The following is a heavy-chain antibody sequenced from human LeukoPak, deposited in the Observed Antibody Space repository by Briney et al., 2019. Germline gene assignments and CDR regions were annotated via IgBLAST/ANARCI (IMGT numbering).Heavy chain of an antibody. V-gene: IGHV3-73*01. Sequence: SGGSLRLSCAASGFTFSGSAMHWVRQASGKGLEWVGRIRSKANSYATAYAASVKGRFTISRYDSKNTAYLQMNSLKTEDTAVYYCTRHGSGSYLTFDYCGQGTLVTVSS. CDR2: IRSKANSYAT. CDR3: TRHGSGSYLTFDY. J-gene: IGHJ4*02. CDR1: GFTFSGSA. D-gene: IGHD3-10*01.